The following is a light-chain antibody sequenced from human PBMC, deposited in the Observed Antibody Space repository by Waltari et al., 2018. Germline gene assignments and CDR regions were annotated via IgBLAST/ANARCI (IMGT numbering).Light chain of an antibody. CDR3: QQYGRLIT. V-gene: IGKV3-20*01. Sequence: EIVLTQSPGTLSLSPGERAPLSCRASQSLSSSYLAWYQQKPGQAPRLLIYGTSSRATGIPDRFSGSGSGTDFTLTISRLEPEDFAVYFCQQYGRLITFGQGTRLEIK. J-gene: IGKJ5*01. CDR1: QSLSSSY. CDR2: GTS.